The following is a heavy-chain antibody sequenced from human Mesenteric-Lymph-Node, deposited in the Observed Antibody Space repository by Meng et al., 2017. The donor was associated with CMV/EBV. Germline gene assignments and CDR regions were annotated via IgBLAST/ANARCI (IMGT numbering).Heavy chain of an antibody. CDR3: ARGLHSGSILIDF. D-gene: IGHD1-26*01. CDR1: GGSIRNIDYY. CDR2: IYYSGST. J-gene: IGHJ4*02. V-gene: IGHV4-61*08. Sequence: SETLSLTCTVSGGSIRNIDYYWGWIRQPPGKGLEWIGYIYYSGSTDYDPSLKSRVTISIDTSKNQFSLNLSSVTAADTAVYYCARGLHSGSILIDFWGQGTLVTVSS.